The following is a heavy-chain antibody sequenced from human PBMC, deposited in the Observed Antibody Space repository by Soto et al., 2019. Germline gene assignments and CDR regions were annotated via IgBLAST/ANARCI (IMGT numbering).Heavy chain of an antibody. CDR2: IYYSESSHYRGST. CDR3: ARGGYYYGSGVISAYFDY. CDR1: GDSISSSNYY. Sequence: SETLSLTCTVSGDSISSSNYYWAWIRQPPGKGLEWIGSIYYSESSHYRGSTYYNPSLKSRVTISVDTSKNQFSLKLSSVTAADTAVYYCARGGYYYGSGVISAYFDYWGQGTLVTVSS. V-gene: IGHV4-39*07. J-gene: IGHJ4*02. D-gene: IGHD3-10*01.